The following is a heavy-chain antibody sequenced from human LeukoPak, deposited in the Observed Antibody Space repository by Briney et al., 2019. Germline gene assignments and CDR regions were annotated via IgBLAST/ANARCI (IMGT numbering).Heavy chain of an antibody. CDR3: ARDGYSSGWHTAHALDI. Sequence: ASVKVSCKASGYTFNSYGISWVRQAPGQGLEWMGWISAYNGNTNYAQKLQGRVTMTTDTSTSTAYMELRSLRSEDTAVYYCARDGYSSGWHTAHALDIWGQGTMVTVSS. V-gene: IGHV1-18*01. J-gene: IGHJ3*02. CDR2: ISAYNGNT. D-gene: IGHD6-19*01. CDR1: GYTFNSYG.